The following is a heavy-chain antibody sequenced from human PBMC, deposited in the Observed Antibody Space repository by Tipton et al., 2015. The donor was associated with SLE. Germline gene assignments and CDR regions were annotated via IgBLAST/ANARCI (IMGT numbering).Heavy chain of an antibody. Sequence: TLSLTCAVYGGSFSGYYWSWIRQPPGKGLEWIGEINHSGSTNYNPSLKSRVTISVDTSKNQFSLKLSSVTAADTAVYYCARGRAGYSSSWYRGYYYWGQGALVTVSS. V-gene: IGHV4-34*01. CDR2: INHSGST. CDR1: GGSFSGYY. J-gene: IGHJ4*02. D-gene: IGHD6-13*01. CDR3: ARGRAGYSSSWYRGYYY.